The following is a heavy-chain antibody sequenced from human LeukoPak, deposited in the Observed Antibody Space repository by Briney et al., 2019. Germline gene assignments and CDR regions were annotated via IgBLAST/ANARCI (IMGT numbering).Heavy chain of an antibody. CDR1: GFTFSSYA. J-gene: IGHJ4*02. CDR3: AKDIWNCGGDCYSYYFDY. CDR2: ISGSDGST. D-gene: IGHD2-21*02. Sequence: PGGSLRLSCAASGFTFSSYAMSWVRQAPGKGLEWVSAISGSDGSTYYADSVKGRFTISRDNSKNTLYLQMNSLRAEDTAVYYCAKDIWNCGGDCYSYYFDYWGQGTLVTVSS. V-gene: IGHV3-23*01.